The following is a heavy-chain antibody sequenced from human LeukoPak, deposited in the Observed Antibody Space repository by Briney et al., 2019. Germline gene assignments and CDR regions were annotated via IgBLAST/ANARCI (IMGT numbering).Heavy chain of an antibody. Sequence: GGSLRLSCAASGFIFSPYAMSWFRQDPGKGLEWLSAISADGRTYYADSVKGRFTISRDNSKNTLYLQMNSLRAEDTALYFCAKDRSVVRGDFFDYWGQGTLVTVSS. CDR1: GFIFSPYA. V-gene: IGHV3-23*01. D-gene: IGHD3-10*01. J-gene: IGHJ4*02. CDR2: ISADGRT. CDR3: AKDRSVVRGDFFDY.